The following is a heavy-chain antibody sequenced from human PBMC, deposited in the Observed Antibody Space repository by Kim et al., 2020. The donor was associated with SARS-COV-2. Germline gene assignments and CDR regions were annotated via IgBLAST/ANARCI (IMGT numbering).Heavy chain of an antibody. V-gene: IGHV7-4-1*02. D-gene: IGHD3-3*01. CDR1: GYTFTNYG. J-gene: IGHJ4*02. Sequence: ASVKVSCKTSGYTFTNYGVNWVRQAPGQGLEWMGWINTSTGNPTYAQGFTGRFVFSLDTSVSTAYLQISSLKAEDTAVYFCVRNSDFWREFLDYWGQGTLVTVSS. CDR3: VRNSDFWREFLDY. CDR2: INTSTGNP.